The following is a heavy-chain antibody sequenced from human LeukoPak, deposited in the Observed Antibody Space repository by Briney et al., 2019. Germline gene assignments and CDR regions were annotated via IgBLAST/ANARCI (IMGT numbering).Heavy chain of an antibody. CDR2: ISAYNGNT. CDR1: GYTFTSYG. V-gene: IGHV1-18*01. Sequence: ASVKVSCKASGYTFTSYGISWVRQAPGQGGEWMGWISAYNGNTNYAQKIQSRVTMNTDTSTSTAYMELRSLRSDDTAVYYCARENKEHYDFWSGYYPDYYYMDVWGKGTTVTVSS. CDR3: ARENKEHYDFWSGYYPDYYYMDV. J-gene: IGHJ6*03. D-gene: IGHD3-3*01.